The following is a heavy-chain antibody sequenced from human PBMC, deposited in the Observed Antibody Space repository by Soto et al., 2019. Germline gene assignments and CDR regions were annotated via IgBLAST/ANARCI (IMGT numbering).Heavy chain of an antibody. Sequence: PGGSLRLSCAASGSIFSSYGTHWVRQAPGKGLEWVAVIWHDGSKKYYSDSVKGRFTISRDNSKNTLYLQMNSLRAEDTAVYYCARDSSITPRPLDYWGQGTPVTVSS. CDR1: GSIFSSYG. CDR3: ARDSSITPRPLDY. V-gene: IGHV3-33*01. D-gene: IGHD6-6*01. CDR2: IWHDGSKK. J-gene: IGHJ4*02.